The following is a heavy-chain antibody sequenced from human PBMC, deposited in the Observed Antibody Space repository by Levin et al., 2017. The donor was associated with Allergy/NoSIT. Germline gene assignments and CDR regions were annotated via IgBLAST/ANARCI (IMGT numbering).Heavy chain of an antibody. J-gene: IGHJ1*01. D-gene: IGHD3-10*01. CDR2: ISYDGSNK. CDR3: ARDAYYYGSGTVVQH. Sequence: GGSLRLSCAASGFTFSSYAMHWVRQAPGKGLEWVAVISYDGSNKYYADSVKGRFTISRDNSKNTLYLQMNSLRAEDTAVYYCARDAYYYGSGTVVQHWGQGTLVTVSS. CDR1: GFTFSSYA. V-gene: IGHV3-30-3*01.